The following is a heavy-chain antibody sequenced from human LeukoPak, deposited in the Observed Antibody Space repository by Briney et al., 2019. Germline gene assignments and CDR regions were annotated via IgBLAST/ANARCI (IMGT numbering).Heavy chain of an antibody. D-gene: IGHD3-10*01. J-gene: IGHJ6*02. CDR1: GGSFNGYY. Sequence: PSETLSLTCAVYGGSFNGYYWSWIRQPPGKGLEWIGEINHSGSTNYNPSLKSRVTISVDTSKNQFSLKLSPVTAADTAVYYCASRGRRYGMDVWGQGTTVTVSS. CDR3: ASRGRRYGMDV. V-gene: IGHV4-34*01. CDR2: INHSGST.